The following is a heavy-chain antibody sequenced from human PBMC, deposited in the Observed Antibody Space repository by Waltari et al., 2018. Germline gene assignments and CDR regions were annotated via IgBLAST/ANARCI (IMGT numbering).Heavy chain of an antibody. CDR2: INYSGNT. D-gene: IGHD2-2*02. CDR1: GGSISGYY. CDR3: ARDTLVPAAITPYYYYFGMDV. Sequence: QVQLQESGPGLVKPSETLSLTCTVSGGSISGYYWNWIRQPPGKGLEWIGSINYSGNTNYNPSLKSRVTISIDTSKNQFSLKLSSVTAADTAVYYCARDTLVPAAITPYYYYFGMDVWGQGTAVTVS. V-gene: IGHV4-59*01. J-gene: IGHJ6*02.